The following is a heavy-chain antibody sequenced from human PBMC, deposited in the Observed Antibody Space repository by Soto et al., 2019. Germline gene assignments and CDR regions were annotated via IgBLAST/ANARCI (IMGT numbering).Heavy chain of an antibody. CDR3: AARTWPTPLDY. CDR1: GFTFSSYA. Sequence: GGSLRLSCVASGFTFSSYAMSWVRQAPGKGLEWVSAISGSGGSTYYADSVKGRFTISRDNSKNTLYLQMNSLRAEDTAVYYCAARTWPTPLDYWGQGTLVTVSS. V-gene: IGHV3-23*01. D-gene: IGHD6-6*01. J-gene: IGHJ4*02. CDR2: ISGSGGST.